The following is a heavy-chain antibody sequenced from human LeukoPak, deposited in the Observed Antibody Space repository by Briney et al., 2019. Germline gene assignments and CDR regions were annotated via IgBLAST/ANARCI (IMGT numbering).Heavy chain of an antibody. J-gene: IGHJ4*02. CDR3: ARRGTYFGGFDY. CDR2: ISGSGDTT. V-gene: IGHV3-23*01. Sequence: GGSLRLSCAASGFTFSNNDMSWVRQAPGKGLEWVSGISGSGDTTNYGDSVKGRFTISRDNSNNRLYLQMNSLRVEDTAVYYCARRGTYFGGFDYWGRGTLVTVPS. CDR1: GFTFSNND. D-gene: IGHD1-26*01.